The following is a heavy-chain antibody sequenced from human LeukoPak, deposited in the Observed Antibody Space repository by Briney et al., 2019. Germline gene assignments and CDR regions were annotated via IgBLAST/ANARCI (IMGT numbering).Heavy chain of an antibody. Sequence: PGGSLRLSCAASGFTFSSYAMTWVRQAPGKGLEWVSAISGSGGSTYYADSVKGRFTISRDNSKNTLYLQMNSLRAEDTAVYYCAKDTVEYYYDSSGYYWGQGTLVTVSS. D-gene: IGHD3-22*01. J-gene: IGHJ4*02. V-gene: IGHV3-23*01. CDR2: ISGSGGST. CDR3: AKDTVEYYYDSSGYY. CDR1: GFTFSSYA.